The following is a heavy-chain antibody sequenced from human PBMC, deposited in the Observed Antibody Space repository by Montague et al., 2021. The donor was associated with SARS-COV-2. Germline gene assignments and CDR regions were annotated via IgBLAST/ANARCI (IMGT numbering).Heavy chain of an antibody. Sequence: SLRLSCTASGLTFSSHGMHWVRQAPGKGLEWVAVMWYDGSKENYADSVKGRFTISRDNSEHMLYLQLNSLRAEDTAVYYCARDTYSSTSGTLDFWGRGTLVTVSP. CDR3: ARDTYSSTSGTLDF. V-gene: IGHV3-33*01. J-gene: IGHJ4*02. D-gene: IGHD6-13*01. CDR2: MWYDGSKE. CDR1: GLTFSSHG.